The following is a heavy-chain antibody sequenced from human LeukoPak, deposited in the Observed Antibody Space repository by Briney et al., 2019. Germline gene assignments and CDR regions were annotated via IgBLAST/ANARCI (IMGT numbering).Heavy chain of an antibody. CDR3: AREGVVASGDY. D-gene: IGHD2-2*01. CDR1: GFTFSSYW. J-gene: IGHJ4*02. Sequence: AGGSLRLSCAACGFTFSSYWMRWVRQAPGKGLEWVANIKQDGSEKNYVDSVKGRFTISRGNGKNALYLLMNSLRAEDTAVYYCAREGVVASGDYWGQGTLVTVSS. CDR2: IKQDGSEK. V-gene: IGHV3-7*01.